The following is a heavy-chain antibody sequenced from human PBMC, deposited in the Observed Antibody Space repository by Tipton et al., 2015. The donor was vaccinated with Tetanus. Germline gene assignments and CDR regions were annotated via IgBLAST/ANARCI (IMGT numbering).Heavy chain of an antibody. V-gene: IGHV5-51*01. Sequence: LVQSGAEVKKSGESLKISCSGSGYKFGIYWIAWMRQMPGKGLEWMGIIYPGDSDTTYSPSFQGQVTISADRSISTAYLQWSSLKASDTAVFFCARRLGPYTGDQIWHFDLWGRGTLVTVSS. CDR1: GYKFGIYW. CDR3: ARRLGPYTGDQIWHFDL. D-gene: IGHD7-27*01. J-gene: IGHJ2*01. CDR2: IYPGDSDT.